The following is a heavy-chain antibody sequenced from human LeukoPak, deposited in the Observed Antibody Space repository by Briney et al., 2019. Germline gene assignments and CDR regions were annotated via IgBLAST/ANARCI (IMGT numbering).Heavy chain of an antibody. CDR3: ARESPYYFDY. Sequence: GGSLRLSCAASGFTFSNHWVNWVREAPGKGLEWVANIKQDGSEKYYVDSVKGRFTISRDNSKNTLYLQMNSLRAEDTAVYYCARESPYYFDYWGQGTLVTVSS. J-gene: IGHJ4*02. V-gene: IGHV3-7*01. CDR1: GFTFSNHW. CDR2: IKQDGSEK.